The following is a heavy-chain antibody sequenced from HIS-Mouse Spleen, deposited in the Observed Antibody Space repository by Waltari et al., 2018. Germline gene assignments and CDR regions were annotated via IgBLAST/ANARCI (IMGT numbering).Heavy chain of an antibody. Sequence: EVQLVETGGGLIQPGGSLRLSCAASGFTVSSNYMPWVRQAPGKGLEWVSVIYSGGSTYYADSVKGRFTISRDNSKNTLYLQMNSLRAEDTAVYYCARDDPYSSGWYDFDYWGQGTLVTVSS. J-gene: IGHJ4*02. CDR2: IYSGGST. D-gene: IGHD6-19*01. CDR3: ARDDPYSSGWYDFDY. CDR1: GFTVSSNY. V-gene: IGHV3-53*02.